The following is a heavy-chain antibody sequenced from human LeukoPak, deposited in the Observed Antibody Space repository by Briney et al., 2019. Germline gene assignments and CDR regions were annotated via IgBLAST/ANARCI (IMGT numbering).Heavy chain of an antibody. CDR3: AASLPNIVVVPATKGPFGY. CDR1: GFTFSSYT. D-gene: IGHD2-2*01. J-gene: IGHJ4*02. CDR2: VSGSGGNI. V-gene: IGHV3-23*01. Sequence: GGSLRLSCAASGFTFSSYTMSWARQAPGKGLEWVSGVSGSGGNIHYADSVKGRFTISRGNSKNTLYLQMNSLRAEDTAVYYCAASLPNIVVVPATKGPFGYWGQGALVTVSS.